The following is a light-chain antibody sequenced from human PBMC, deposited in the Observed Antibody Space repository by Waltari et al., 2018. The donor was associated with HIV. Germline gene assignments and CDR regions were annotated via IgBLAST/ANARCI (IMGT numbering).Light chain of an antibody. CDR2: DAS. CDR3: QQRGSGWLT. V-gene: IGKV3-11*01. J-gene: IGKJ4*01. Sequence: EIVLTQSPATLSLSPGERAHLSRTASEGMSRYVGWYQQKPGQAPRLLIYDASHRATGIPDRFSGSGSGTEFTLTISSLEPEDFAVYFCQQRGSGWLTFGGGTKVEIK. CDR1: EGMSRY.